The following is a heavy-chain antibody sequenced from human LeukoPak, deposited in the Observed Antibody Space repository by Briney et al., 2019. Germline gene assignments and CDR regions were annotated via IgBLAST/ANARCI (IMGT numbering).Heavy chain of an antibody. CDR1: GFTFTTYW. Sequence: GESLRLSCAASGFTFTTYWRSWVRQLPGKGLEWVANINQDGTEKYYVDSVKGRFTISRDNAKNTLDLQMNSLRFEDTGIYYCVKVAKYYYGSETYYFFEHWGQGTPVTASS. J-gene: IGHJ4*02. CDR2: INQDGTEK. V-gene: IGHV3-7*01. CDR3: VKVAKYYYGSETYYFFEH. D-gene: IGHD3-10*01.